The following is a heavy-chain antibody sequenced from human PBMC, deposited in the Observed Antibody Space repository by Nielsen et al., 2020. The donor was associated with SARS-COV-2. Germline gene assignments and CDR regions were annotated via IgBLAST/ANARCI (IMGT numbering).Heavy chain of an antibody. CDR2: ISYDGSNK. CDR3: ARDRGTYGDFLGYFDY. D-gene: IGHD4-17*01. V-gene: IGHV3-33*01. CDR1: GFTFSSYV. Sequence: SLTISCAASGFTFSSYVMHWVRQAPVKGLEWLAVISYDGSNKYYADSVKGRFTISRDNSKNTLYLQMNSLRAEDTAVYYCARDRGTYGDFLGYFDYWGQGTLVTVSS. J-gene: IGHJ4*02.